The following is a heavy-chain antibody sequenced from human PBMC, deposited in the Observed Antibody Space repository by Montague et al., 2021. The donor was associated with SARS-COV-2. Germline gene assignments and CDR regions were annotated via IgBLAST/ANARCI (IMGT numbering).Heavy chain of an antibody. J-gene: IGHJ4*02. D-gene: IGHD3-22*01. CDR2: ISFDGRSK. CDR3: ARGRQWLVLGQVDY. Sequence: SLRLSCAASGFTFSSHPMHWVRQAPGNGLEWVAVISFDGRSKYYLDSXXGRLTISRDNSKNTLFLQMNSLRVEDTAVYYCARGRQWLVLGQVDYWGQGTLVTVSP. V-gene: IGHV3-30*04. CDR1: GFTFSSHP.